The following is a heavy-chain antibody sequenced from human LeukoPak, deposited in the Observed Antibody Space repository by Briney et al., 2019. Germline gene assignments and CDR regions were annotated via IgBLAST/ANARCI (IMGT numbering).Heavy chain of an antibody. CDR3: AKDLSSSGWYVDY. CDR2: ISWNSGSI. CDR1: GFTFDDYA. Sequence: GGSLRFSCAASGFTFDDYAMHWVRQAPGKGLEWVSGISWNSGSIGYADSVKGRFTISRDNAKNSLYLQMNSLRAEDTALYYCAKDLSSSGWYVDYWGQGTLVTVSS. V-gene: IGHV3-9*01. J-gene: IGHJ4*02. D-gene: IGHD6-19*01.